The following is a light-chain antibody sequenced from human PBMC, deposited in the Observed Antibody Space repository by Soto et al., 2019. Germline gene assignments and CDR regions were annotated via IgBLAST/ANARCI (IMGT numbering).Light chain of an antibody. CDR1: QSISSW. V-gene: IGKV1-5*01. Sequence: DIQMTQSPSTLSASVGERVTITCRASQSISSWLAWYQQKPGKATKLLIYEASSXXXXAXXXFTGSGSGTEFTLTISSLQPDDFATYYCQQYNSYSGTFGQGTKVDIK. CDR2: EAS. J-gene: IGKJ1*01. CDR3: QQYNSYSGT.